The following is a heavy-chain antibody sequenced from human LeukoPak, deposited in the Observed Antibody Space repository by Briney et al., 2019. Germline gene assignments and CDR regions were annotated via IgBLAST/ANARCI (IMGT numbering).Heavy chain of an antibody. J-gene: IGHJ4*02. CDR3: AKDDRVRGVIGYFDY. CDR2: ISYDGSNK. CDR1: GFTFSSYG. V-gene: IGHV3-30*18. Sequence: GSLRLSCAASGFTFSSYGMHWVRQAPGKGLEWVAVISYDGSNKYYADSVKGRFTISRDNSKNTLYLQMNSLRAEDTAVYYCAKDDRVRGVIGYFDYWGQGTLVTVSS. D-gene: IGHD3-10*01.